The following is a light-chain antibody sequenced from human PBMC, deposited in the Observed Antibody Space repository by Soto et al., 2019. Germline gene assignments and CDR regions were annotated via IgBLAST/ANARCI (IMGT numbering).Light chain of an antibody. CDR3: QQYNNWPLT. J-gene: IGKJ4*01. CDR2: GAS. CDR1: QSVNNN. Sequence: EIVMTQSPATLSVSPGERATLSCRASQSVNNNLAWYQQKPGQAPRLLIYGASARATGIPARFSGSGSWTEFTLNISSLQSEDFAVYYCQQYNNWPLTFGGGTKVEIK. V-gene: IGKV3-15*01.